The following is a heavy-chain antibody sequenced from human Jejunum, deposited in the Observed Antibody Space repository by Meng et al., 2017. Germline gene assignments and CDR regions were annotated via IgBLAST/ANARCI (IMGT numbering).Heavy chain of an antibody. V-gene: IGHV3-7*01. CDR3: ARVHSTASEDF. Sequence: GESLKISCAASGFILSNFWMRWVRQAPGKGLEWVANIKQDGSEKFYADSVKGRFTISRDNANNSLYLQMSYLGVDDTAMYFCARVHSTASEDFWGQGTPVTVSS. CDR1: GFILSNFW. D-gene: IGHD6-13*01. J-gene: IGHJ4*02. CDR2: IKQDGSEK.